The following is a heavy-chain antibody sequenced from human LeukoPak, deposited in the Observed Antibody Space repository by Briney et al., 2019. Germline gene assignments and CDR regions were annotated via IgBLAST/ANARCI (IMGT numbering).Heavy chain of an antibody. D-gene: IGHD4-11*01. V-gene: IGHV4-4*09. Sequence: SGTLSLTCTVSGGSISGGYWSWIRQPPGRGLEWIGYVYTSGSTNYNPSLKSRVTISVDTSKSQFALKLSSVTAADTAVYYCAKSYFDYSTYYSYYFNLWGQGALVTVSS. CDR1: GGSISGGY. CDR2: VYTSGST. CDR3: AKSYFDYSTYYSYYFNL. J-gene: IGHJ4*02.